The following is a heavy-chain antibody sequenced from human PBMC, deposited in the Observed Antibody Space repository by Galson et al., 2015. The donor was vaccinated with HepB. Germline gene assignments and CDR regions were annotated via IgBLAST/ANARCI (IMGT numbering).Heavy chain of an antibody. J-gene: IGHJ4*02. Sequence: QSGKEGKKTGEALRISCKGSGDSFSNYWINWVRQMPGKGLEWMGRIDPSDSYTNYSTSFEGHVTISADKSINTAYLQWSNLKASDTAMYYCGGLNSIIDYWGQVTLVTVSS. D-gene: IGHD2-21*01. CDR1: GDSFSNYW. CDR3: GGLNSIIDY. V-gene: IGHV5-10-1*01. CDR2: IDPSDSYT.